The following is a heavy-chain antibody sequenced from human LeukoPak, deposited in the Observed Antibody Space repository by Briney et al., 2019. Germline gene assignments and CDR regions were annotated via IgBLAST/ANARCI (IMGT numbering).Heavy chain of an antibody. CDR2: IYYSGST. CDR1: GGSITSNTYF. CDR3: ARRRMIAVAGIPRPFDY. V-gene: IGHV4-39*07. Sequence: SETLSLTCIVSGGSITSNTYFWDWIRQTPGKGLEWIGSIYYSGSTYYNPSLKSRVTISVDTSKNQFSLKLSSVTAADTAVYYCARRRMIAVAGIPRPFDYWGQGTLVTVSS. J-gene: IGHJ4*02. D-gene: IGHD6-19*01.